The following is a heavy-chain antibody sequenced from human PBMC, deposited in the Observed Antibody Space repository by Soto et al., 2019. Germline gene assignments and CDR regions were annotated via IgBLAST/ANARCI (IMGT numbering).Heavy chain of an antibody. J-gene: IGHJ4*02. CDR2: IKSKSDGGTT. CDR1: GFSFRSAW. Sequence: PGESLKISCAASGFSFRSAWMNWVRQAPGKGLLWVARIKSKSDGGTTDYAAPVEGRFTVSRDDSKNTLYLQMNSLKTEDTAVYYCTTETWIFASSGSYPFDYWGQGTLVTVSS. V-gene: IGHV3-15*01. CDR3: TTETWIFASSGSYPFDY. D-gene: IGHD3-22*01.